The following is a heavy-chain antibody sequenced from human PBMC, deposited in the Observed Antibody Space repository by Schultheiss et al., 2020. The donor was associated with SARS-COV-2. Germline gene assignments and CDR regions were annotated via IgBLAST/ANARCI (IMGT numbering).Heavy chain of an antibody. CDR1: GYSISSGYY. CDR2: IYYSGST. CDR3: ASSFPGYSSSWYRNYYGMDV. Sequence: SETLSLTCAVSGYSISSGYYWGWIRQPPGKGLEWIGYIYYSGSTYYNPSLKSRVTISVDTSKNQFSLQLSSVTAADTAVYYCASSFPGYSSSWYRNYYGMDVWGQGTTVTVSS. J-gene: IGHJ6*02. V-gene: IGHV4-38-2*01. D-gene: IGHD6-13*01.